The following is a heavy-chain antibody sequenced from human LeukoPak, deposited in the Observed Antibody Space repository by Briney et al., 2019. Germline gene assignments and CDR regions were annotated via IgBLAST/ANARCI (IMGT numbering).Heavy chain of an antibody. Sequence: SESLSLTCTVSVGSISSYYWSWIRQPPWKGLEWIGYIYYSGSTNYNPSLKSRVTVSVDTSKNQFSLKLSSVTAADTAVYYCARISSSWYLKNYGMDVWGQGTTVTVSS. CDR3: ARISSSWYLKNYGMDV. CDR2: IYYSGST. J-gene: IGHJ6*02. D-gene: IGHD6-13*01. V-gene: IGHV4-59*01. CDR1: VGSISSYY.